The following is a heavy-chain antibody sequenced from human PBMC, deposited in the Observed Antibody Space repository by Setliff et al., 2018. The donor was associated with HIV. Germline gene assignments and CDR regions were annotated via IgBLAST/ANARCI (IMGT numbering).Heavy chain of an antibody. Sequence: KSGGSLRLSCAVSGFTFSTYSLNWVRQAPGKGLEWVSYINGSGGSIYSAVSVKGRFTISRDNAKKSLYLQMNSLRAEDTAVYYCARTITMIQWGYYYYYMDVWGKGATVTVSS. V-gene: IGHV3-21*01. CDR1: GFTFSTYS. J-gene: IGHJ6*03. CDR2: INGSGGSI. D-gene: IGHD3-22*01. CDR3: ARTITMIQWGYYYYYMDV.